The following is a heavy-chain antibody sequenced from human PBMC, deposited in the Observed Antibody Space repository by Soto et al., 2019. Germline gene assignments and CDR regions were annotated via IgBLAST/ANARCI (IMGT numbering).Heavy chain of an antibody. D-gene: IGHD4-4*01. CDR3: ARDKGVEMSTVTEYYFDY. Sequence: GGSLRLSCTASGFIFDDHAMHWVRLAPGKGLEWVSCISWNSASIGYADSVKGRFTISRDNARRSLYLEMNSLRPEDTAFYYCARDKGVEMSTVTEYYFDYWGQGTQVTSPQ. CDR1: GFIFDDHA. CDR2: ISWNSASI. V-gene: IGHV3-9*01. J-gene: IGHJ4*02.